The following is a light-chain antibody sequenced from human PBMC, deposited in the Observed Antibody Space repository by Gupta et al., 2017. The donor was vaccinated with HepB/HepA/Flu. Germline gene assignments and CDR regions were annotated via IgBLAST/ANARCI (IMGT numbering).Light chain of an antibody. V-gene: IGKV1-17*01. CDR1: HGITNN. CDR3: RQQYTFPFT. Sequence: DIQMTQSPSSLSASVGDRVTITCRASHGITNNLGWFQQKPGKAPKRLIYETSSLEGGVPSRFSGRPSDTEFTLTILSRQPEDFATYYFRQQYTFPFTFGQWTKLDIK. CDR2: ETS. J-gene: IGKJ2*01.